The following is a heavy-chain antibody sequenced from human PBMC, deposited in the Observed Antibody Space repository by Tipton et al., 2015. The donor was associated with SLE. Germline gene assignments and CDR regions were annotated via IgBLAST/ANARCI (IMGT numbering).Heavy chain of an antibody. CDR2: IYTSGAT. J-gene: IGHJ4*02. CDR3: ARRDLSLGYFDY. Sequence: TLSLTCNVSGVSISSSYWSWIRQPAGKGLEWIGRIYTSGATDDNPSLKSRVTMSVDMSKNQIFLKMTSVTAADSAVYFCARRDLSLGYFDYWGQGTLVTVSS. D-gene: IGHD3-16*01. CDR1: GVSISSSY. V-gene: IGHV4-4*07.